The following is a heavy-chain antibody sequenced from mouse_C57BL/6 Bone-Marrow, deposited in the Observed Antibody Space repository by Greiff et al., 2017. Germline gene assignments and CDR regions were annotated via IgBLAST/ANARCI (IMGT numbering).Heavy chain of an antibody. CDR2: IDPEDGET. CDR1: GFNIKDYY. CDR3: ALASSGYLWFAY. Sequence: EVQLQQSGAELVKPGASVKLSCTASGFNIKDYYMPWVKQRTEQGLEWIGRIDPEDGETKYATKFQGKATITADTSSNTAYLQLSSLTSEDTSVYYCALASSGYLWFAYWGQVTLVTVSA. V-gene: IGHV14-2*01. D-gene: IGHD3-2*02. J-gene: IGHJ3*01.